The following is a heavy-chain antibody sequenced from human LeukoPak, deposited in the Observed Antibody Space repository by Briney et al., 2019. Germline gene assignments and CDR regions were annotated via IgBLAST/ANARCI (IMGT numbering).Heavy chain of an antibody. D-gene: IGHD5-18*01. CDR2: IKQDGSEK. J-gene: IGHJ3*02. V-gene: IGHV3-7*01. Sequence: GGSLRLSCAASGFTFSSYWMSWVRQAPGKGLEWVANIKQDGSEKYYVDSVKGRFTISRDNAKNSLYLQMNSLRAEDTAVYYCARGGTAMADDAFDIWGQGTMVTVSS. CDR1: GFTFSSYW. CDR3: ARGGTAMADDAFDI.